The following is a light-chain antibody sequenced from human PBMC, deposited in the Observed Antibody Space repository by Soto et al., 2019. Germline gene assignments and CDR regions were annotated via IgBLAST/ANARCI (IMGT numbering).Light chain of an antibody. CDR3: QSYDTSLSVCV. CDR1: SSNIGAGYD. Sequence: QSVLTQPPSVSGATGQRVTISCTGSSSNIGAGYDVHWYQQLPGTAPKLLIYDNTNRPSGVPDRFSGSKSGASASLAITGLQAEDEADYYCQSYDTSLSVCVFGGGTKVTVL. CDR2: DNT. V-gene: IGLV1-40*01. J-gene: IGLJ3*02.